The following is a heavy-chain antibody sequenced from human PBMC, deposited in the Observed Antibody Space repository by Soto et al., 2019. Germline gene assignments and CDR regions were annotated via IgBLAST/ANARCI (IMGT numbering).Heavy chain of an antibody. CDR1: GYTLPELS. D-gene: IGHD6-19*01. CDR3: ATDLNSGWYRFDY. J-gene: IGHJ4*02. Sequence: ASVKVSCKVSGYTLPELSMNWGRQAPEKGLEGMGGFDPEDGETIYAQKFQGRVTMTEDTSTDTAYMELSSLRSEDTAVYYCATDLNSGWYRFDYWGQGTLVTVSS. V-gene: IGHV1-24*01. CDR2: FDPEDGET.